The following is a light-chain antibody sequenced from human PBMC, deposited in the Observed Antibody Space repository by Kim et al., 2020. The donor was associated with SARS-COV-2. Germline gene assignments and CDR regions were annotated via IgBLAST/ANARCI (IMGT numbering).Light chain of an antibody. V-gene: IGLV1-51*01. CDR3: GTWDSSLSVVV. CDR2: DNN. Sequence: GQKVTISCSGSSSNIGNNSVSWYQQLPGTAPKLLIYDNNKRPSGIPDRFSGSKSGTSATLGITGLQTGDEADYYCGTWDSSLSVVVFGGGTQLTVL. CDR1: SSNIGNNS. J-gene: IGLJ2*01.